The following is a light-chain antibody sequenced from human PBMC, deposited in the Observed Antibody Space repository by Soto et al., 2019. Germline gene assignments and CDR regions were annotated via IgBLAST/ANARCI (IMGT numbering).Light chain of an antibody. CDR1: SSDVGGYNY. Sequence: QSVLTQPASVSGSPGQSITISCTGTSSDVGGYNYVSWYQQHPGKAPKLMIYDVSNRPSGVSNRFSGSKSGNTASLTISGLQAEDEADYYCSSYTSFNLYVFGTVTKVTVL. J-gene: IGLJ1*01. V-gene: IGLV2-14*03. CDR2: DVS. CDR3: SSYTSFNLYV.